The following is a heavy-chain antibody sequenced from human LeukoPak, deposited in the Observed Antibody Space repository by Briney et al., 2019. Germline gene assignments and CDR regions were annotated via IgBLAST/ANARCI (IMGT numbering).Heavy chain of an antibody. D-gene: IGHD3-10*02. J-gene: IGHJ4*02. Sequence: SGGSLRLSCAASGFTFSDYEINWVRQAPGKGLEWISCISTSGSTTYYADSVKGRFTISRDNAKNSLFLQMITLTAEDTAVYYCARGALHVFDYWGQGTPVTVSS. CDR3: ARGALHVFDY. V-gene: IGHV3-48*03. CDR1: GFTFSDYE. CDR2: ISTSGSTT.